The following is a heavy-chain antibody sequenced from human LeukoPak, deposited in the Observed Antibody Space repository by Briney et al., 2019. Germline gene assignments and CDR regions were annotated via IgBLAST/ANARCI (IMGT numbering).Heavy chain of an antibody. CDR1: GYTFTRNG. CDR2: VSGYSGNT. D-gene: IGHD3-3*01. V-gene: IGHV1-18*01. J-gene: IGHJ4*02. Sequence: ASVKVSCKTSGYTFTRNGISWVRQAPGQGLEWMGWVSGYSGNTDYAQKFQGRVTMTTDTSTSTAYMELRSLASDNTAVYYCARHAPQFGIIIIPFDYWGQGTLVTVSS. CDR3: ARHAPQFGIIIIPFDY.